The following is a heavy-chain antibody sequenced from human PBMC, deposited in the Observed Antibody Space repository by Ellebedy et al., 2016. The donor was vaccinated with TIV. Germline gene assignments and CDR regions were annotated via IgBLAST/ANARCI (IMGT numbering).Heavy chain of an antibody. CDR1: GYTFTYRY. CDR2: IGAYNGNT. CDR3: ALDCSAGSCTAEYFQH. J-gene: IGHJ1*01. V-gene: IGHV1-18*04. D-gene: IGHD2-15*01. Sequence: ASVKVSCKASGYTFTYRYLHWVRQAPGQALEWMGWIGAYNGNTNYAQKLQGRVTMTTDTSTSTAYMELRSLRSDDTAVYYCALDCSAGSCTAEYFQHWGQGTLVTVSS.